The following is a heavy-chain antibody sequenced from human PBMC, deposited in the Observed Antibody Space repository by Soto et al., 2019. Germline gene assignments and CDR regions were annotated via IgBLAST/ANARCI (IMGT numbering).Heavy chain of an antibody. Sequence: SETLSLTCAVYGGSFSGYYWSWIRQPPGKGLEWIGEINHSGSTNYNPSLKSRVTISVDTSKNQFSLKLSSVTAADTAVYYCARAPSGDYDILTGYPVYYGMDVWGQGTTVTVSS. J-gene: IGHJ6*02. V-gene: IGHV4-34*01. D-gene: IGHD3-9*01. CDR3: ARAPSGDYDILTGYPVYYGMDV. CDR1: GGSFSGYY. CDR2: INHSGST.